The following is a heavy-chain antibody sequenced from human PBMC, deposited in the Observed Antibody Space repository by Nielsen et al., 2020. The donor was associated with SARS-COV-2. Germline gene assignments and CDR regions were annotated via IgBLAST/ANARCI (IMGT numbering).Heavy chain of an antibody. Sequence: GRSLRLSCAASGFTFDDYAMHWVRQAPGKGLEWVSVITGDGGSTYYADSVKGRFTISRDNSKNSLYLQMNSLINEDTALYYCASLGYYGSGTGWGQGTLVTVSS. V-gene: IGHV3-43*02. CDR2: ITGDGGST. CDR3: ASLGYYGSGTG. D-gene: IGHD3-10*01. CDR1: GFTFDDYA. J-gene: IGHJ4*02.